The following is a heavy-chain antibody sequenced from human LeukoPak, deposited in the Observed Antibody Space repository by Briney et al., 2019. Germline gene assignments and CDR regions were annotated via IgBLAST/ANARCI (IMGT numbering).Heavy chain of an antibody. CDR2: IDHRGNT. CDR3: ARHGTLDY. D-gene: IGHD1-26*01. CDR1: GGXINNYY. Sequence: SETLSLTCTVSGGXINNYYCSWIRQPPGKGLEWIGYIDHRGNTNYNPSLKSRVTMSVDTSKNQFSLKLSSVTAAGTAVYYCARHGTLDYWGQGTLVTVSS. J-gene: IGHJ4*02. V-gene: IGHV4-59*08.